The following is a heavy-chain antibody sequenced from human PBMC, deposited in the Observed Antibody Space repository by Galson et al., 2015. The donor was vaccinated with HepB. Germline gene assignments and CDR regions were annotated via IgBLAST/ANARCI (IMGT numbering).Heavy chain of an antibody. V-gene: IGHV4-34*01. CDR2: INHSGST. J-gene: IGHJ5*02. D-gene: IGHD5-18*01. Sequence: SETLSLTCAVYGGSYSGYYWSWIRQPPGKGLEWIGEINHSGSTNYNPSLKSRVTISVDTSKNQFSLKLSSVTAADTAVYYCARGLKDNSYGYRRGENWFDPWGQGTLVTVSS. CDR3: ARGLKDNSYGYRRGENWFDP. CDR1: GGSYSGYY.